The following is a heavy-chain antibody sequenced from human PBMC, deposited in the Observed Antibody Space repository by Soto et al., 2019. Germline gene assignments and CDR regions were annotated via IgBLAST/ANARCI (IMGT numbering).Heavy chain of an antibody. Sequence: TGGSLRLSCAASGFTFSSYGMHWVRQAPGKGLEWVSGVNGGGDITYYAESVKGRFTISRDNSKNTLYLQMNSLRAEDTAVFYCARGHFGVTMDVWGQGTTVTVSS. J-gene: IGHJ6*02. CDR2: VNGGGDIT. CDR3: ARGHFGVTMDV. CDR1: GFTFSSYG. V-gene: IGHV3-23*01. D-gene: IGHD3-3*01.